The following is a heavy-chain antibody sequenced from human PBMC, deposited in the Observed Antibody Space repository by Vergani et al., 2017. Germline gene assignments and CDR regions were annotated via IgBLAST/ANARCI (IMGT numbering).Heavy chain of an antibody. J-gene: IGHJ4*02. CDR1: GGTFSSYA. V-gene: IGHV1-69*01. D-gene: IGHD2-15*01. CDR3: ARDPPKVVVADGEGY. CDR2: IIPIFGTA. Sequence: QVQLVQSGAEVKKPGSSVKVSCKASGGTFSSYAISWVRQAPGQGLEWMGGIIPIFGTADYAQKFQGRVTITADESTSTAYMELSSLRSEDTAVYYCARDPPKVVVADGEGYWGQGTLVTVSS.